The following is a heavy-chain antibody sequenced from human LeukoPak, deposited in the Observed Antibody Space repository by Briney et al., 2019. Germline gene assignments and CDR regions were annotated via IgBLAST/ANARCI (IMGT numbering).Heavy chain of an antibody. CDR1: GFTFSSYA. J-gene: IGHJ4*02. V-gene: IGHV3-30-3*01. CDR2: ISYDGSNK. CDR3: ARDRAVWGSYRHDY. Sequence: GGSLRLSCAASGFTFSSYAMHWVRQAPGKGLEWVAVISYDGSNKYYADSVKGRFTISRDNAKNSLYLQMNSLRAEDTAVYYCARDRAVWGSYRHDYWGQGTLVTVSS. D-gene: IGHD3-16*02.